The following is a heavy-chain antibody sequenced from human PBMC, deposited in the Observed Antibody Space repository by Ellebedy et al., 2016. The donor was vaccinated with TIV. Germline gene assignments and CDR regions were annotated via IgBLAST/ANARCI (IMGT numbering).Heavy chain of an antibody. Sequence: SETLSLTXSVSGDTISRYFWSWIRQSPGKGLEYLGYISFTGSTNYNPSLKSRVTISVDTSKNQFSLKLSSVTAADTAVYYCARGRRGRIVVVIETYNWFDPWGQGTLVTVSS. J-gene: IGHJ5*02. CDR2: ISFTGST. D-gene: IGHD3-22*01. CDR3: ARGRRGRIVVVIETYNWFDP. CDR1: GDTISRYF. V-gene: IGHV4-59*12.